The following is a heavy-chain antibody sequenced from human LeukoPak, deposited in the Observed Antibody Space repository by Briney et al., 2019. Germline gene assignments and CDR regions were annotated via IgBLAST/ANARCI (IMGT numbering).Heavy chain of an antibody. Sequence: SETLSLTCTVSAGSIISSYWTWIRQPPGKGLEWIGYMYNSGRTTNYNPSLKSRATISMDTSKNQFSLNLKSVTAADTAIYYCAKIPGDRPHDWGQGTLVTVS. J-gene: IGHJ4*02. D-gene: IGHD7-27*01. CDR1: AGSIISSY. V-gene: IGHV4-59*03. CDR3: AKIPGDRPHD. CDR2: MYNSGRTT.